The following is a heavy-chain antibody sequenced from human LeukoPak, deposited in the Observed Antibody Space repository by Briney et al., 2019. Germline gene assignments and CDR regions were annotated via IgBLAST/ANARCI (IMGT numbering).Heavy chain of an antibody. CDR1: GLPFGSYG. V-gene: IGHV3-23*01. J-gene: IGHJ4*02. Sequence: GSLRLSCAVSGLPFGSYGMTWVRQAPGKGLEWVAGITGNGVNTYYADSVKGRFTISRDNSKSTLSLQMKRLRVEDTAVYYCAKSYCGGDCGWGPGTLVTVSS. CDR3: AKSYCGGDCG. D-gene: IGHD2-21*02. CDR2: ITGNGVNT.